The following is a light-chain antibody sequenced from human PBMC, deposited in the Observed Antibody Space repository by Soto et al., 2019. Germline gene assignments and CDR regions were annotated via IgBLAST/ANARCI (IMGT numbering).Light chain of an antibody. J-gene: IGKJ1*01. CDR3: LQHNTYPWT. V-gene: IGKV1-17*01. CDR2: AAS. CDR1: QAIRYD. Sequence: IRLTQSPSSMSASVGDRVTITCRASQAIRYDLGWYQQKPGKAPKRLIYAASSLDSEVPLRFSGSGSGTEFALTISSLQPEDFPNYYCLQHNTYPWTVGQGTKLDSK.